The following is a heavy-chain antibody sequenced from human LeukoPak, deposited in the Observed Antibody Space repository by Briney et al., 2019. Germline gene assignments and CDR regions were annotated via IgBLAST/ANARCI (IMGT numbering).Heavy chain of an antibody. CDR2: APWDGSGT. J-gene: IGHJ4*02. D-gene: IGHD6-13*01. Sequence: PGRSLRLSCAASGFTFSSYGMHWVRQAPGKGLEWLATAPWDGSGTEHTDSVRGRFTISRDDAKRSIYLEMNDLSAEDTAVYFCVTEFWYRFDNWGQGVRVTVSS. V-gene: IGHV3-30*12. CDR3: VTEFWYRFDN. CDR1: GFTFSSYG.